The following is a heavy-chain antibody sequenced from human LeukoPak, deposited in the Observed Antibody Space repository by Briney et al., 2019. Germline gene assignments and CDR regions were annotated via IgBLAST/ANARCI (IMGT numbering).Heavy chain of an antibody. V-gene: IGHV3-73*01. D-gene: IGHD2-2*01. Sequence: GESLKISCAASGFTFSGPAMHWVRQASGKGLEWVGRIRSKANSYATAYAASVKGRFTISRDDSKNTAYLQMNSLKTEDTAVYYCTRLYCSSTSCYQQDYYYYYMDVWGKGTTVTVSS. CDR2: IRSKANSYAT. CDR3: TRLYCSSTSCYQQDYYYYYMDV. J-gene: IGHJ6*03. CDR1: GFTFSGPA.